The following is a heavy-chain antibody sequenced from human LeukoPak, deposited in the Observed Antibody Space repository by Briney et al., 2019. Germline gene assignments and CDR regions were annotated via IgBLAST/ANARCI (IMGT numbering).Heavy chain of an antibody. V-gene: IGHV1-2*02. CDR2: INPNSGGT. Sequence: ASVKVSCKASGYTFTGYYMHWVRQAPGQGLEWMGWINPNSGGTNYAQKFQGRVTMTRDTSISTAYMELSRLRSDDTAVYYCARDRDYPHPLPFDPWGQGTLVTVSS. J-gene: IGHJ5*02. CDR1: GYTFTGYY. CDR3: ARDRDYPHPLPFDP. D-gene: IGHD4/OR15-4a*01.